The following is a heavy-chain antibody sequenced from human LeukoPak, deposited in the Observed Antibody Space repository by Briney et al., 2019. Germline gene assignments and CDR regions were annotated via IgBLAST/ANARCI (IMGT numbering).Heavy chain of an antibody. CDR3: ARDIPLPLITMIVAGNWFDP. CDR2: ISAYNGNT. V-gene: IGHV1-18*01. D-gene: IGHD3-22*01. CDR1: GYIFTRSG. Sequence: ASVTVSCKASGYIFTRSGIRWVRQAPGQGLEWMGWISAYNGNTHYAQKLQGRVTMTTDTSTSTAYMELRSLRSDDTAVYYCARDIPLPLITMIVAGNWFDPWGQGTLVAVSS. J-gene: IGHJ5*02.